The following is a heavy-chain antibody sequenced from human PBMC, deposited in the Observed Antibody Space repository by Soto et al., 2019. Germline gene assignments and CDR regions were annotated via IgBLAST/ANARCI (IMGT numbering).Heavy chain of an antibody. J-gene: IGHJ3*02. D-gene: IGHD2-2*01. CDR1: GFTFSSYW. V-gene: IGHV3-7*01. CDR2: IKQDGSEK. CDR3: ARRYCSSTSCYPSAFDI. Sequence: EVQLVESGGGLVQPGGSLRPSCAASGFTFSSYWMSWVRQAPGKGLEWVANIKQDGSEKYYVDSVKGRFTISRDNAKNSLYLQMNSLRAEDTAVYYCARRYCSSTSCYPSAFDIWGQGTMVTVSS.